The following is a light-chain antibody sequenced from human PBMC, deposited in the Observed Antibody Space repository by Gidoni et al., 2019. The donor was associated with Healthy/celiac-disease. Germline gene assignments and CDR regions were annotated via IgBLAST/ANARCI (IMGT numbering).Light chain of an antibody. CDR2: AAS. Sequence: DIQLTQSPSFLSASVEDRVTITCRASQGISSYLAWYQQKPGKAPKLLIYAASTLQSGVPSRFSGSGSGTEFTLTISSLQPEDFATYYCQQLNSYPLTVGPGTKVDIK. V-gene: IGKV1-9*01. J-gene: IGKJ3*01. CDR3: QQLNSYPLT. CDR1: QGISSY.